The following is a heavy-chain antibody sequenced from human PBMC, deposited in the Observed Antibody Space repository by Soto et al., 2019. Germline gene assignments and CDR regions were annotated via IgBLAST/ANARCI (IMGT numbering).Heavy chain of an antibody. CDR3: ARVTYYYDSSDHFSADAFDI. Sequence: EVQLVESGGGLVQPGGSLRLSCAASGFTSSSYWIHWVRQAPGKGLVWVSRISNDGSSTNYADSVKGRFTISRDNAKNTVYLQMNSLRGEDTAVYYCARVTYYYDSSDHFSADAFDIGGQGTMVTVSS. CDR2: ISNDGSST. D-gene: IGHD3-22*01. CDR1: GFTSSSYW. J-gene: IGHJ3*02. V-gene: IGHV3-74*01.